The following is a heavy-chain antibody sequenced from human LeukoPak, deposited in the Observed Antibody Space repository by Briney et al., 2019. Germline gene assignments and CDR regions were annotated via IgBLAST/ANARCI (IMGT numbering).Heavy chain of an antibody. CDR1: GDSVSSNSAA. CDR3: ARAVGATWDWYFDL. V-gene: IGHV6-1*01. CDR2: TYYRSKWYN. D-gene: IGHD1-26*01. J-gene: IGHJ2*01. Sequence: SQTLSLTCAISGDSVSSNSAAWNWIRQSPSRGLEWLGRTYYRSKWYNDYAVSVKSRITINPDTSKNQFSLQLNSVTPEDTSVYYCARAVGATWDWYFDLWGRGTLVTVSS.